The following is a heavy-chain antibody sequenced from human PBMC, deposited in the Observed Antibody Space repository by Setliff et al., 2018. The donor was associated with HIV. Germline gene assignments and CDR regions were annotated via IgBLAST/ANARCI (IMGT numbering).Heavy chain of an antibody. V-gene: IGHV3-48*03. CDR2: ISSSGSTI. CDR1: GFNFNNYE. CDR3: ARELAARPFDY. D-gene: IGHD6-6*01. J-gene: IGHJ4*02. Sequence: LRLSCAASGFNFNNYEMNWVRQAPGKGLEWVSYISSSGSTIYFADSVKGRFTISRDNAKNSMYLQMNSLRAEDTAVYFCARELAARPFDYWGQGTLVTVSS.